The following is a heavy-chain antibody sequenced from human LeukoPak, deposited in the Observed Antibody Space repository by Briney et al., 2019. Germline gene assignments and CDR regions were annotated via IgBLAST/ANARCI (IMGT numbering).Heavy chain of an antibody. V-gene: IGHV3-7*01. D-gene: IGHD2-2*01. Sequence: GGSLRLSCAASGFTFSNSWMTWVRQTPGKGLEWVANIKTDGSEKYYVDSVKGRFTISRDNAKNSLYLQKNSLRAEDTAVYYCATYSSRNAREFQSWGQGTLVTVSS. CDR3: ATYSSRNAREFQS. J-gene: IGHJ1*01. CDR1: GFTFSNSW. CDR2: IKTDGSEK.